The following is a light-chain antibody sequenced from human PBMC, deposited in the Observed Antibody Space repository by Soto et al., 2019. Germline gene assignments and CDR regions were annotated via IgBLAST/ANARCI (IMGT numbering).Light chain of an antibody. CDR2: GAS. CDR3: QQYGNSPGT. CDR1: QSVSSSY. Sequence: EIVLTQSPGTLSSSPGERATLSCRASQSVSSSYLAWYQQKPGQSPMLLIYGASSRATGIPDRFSGSESGTDFTLTISRLEPEDFVVYYCQQYGNSPGTFGLWTKVEVK. J-gene: IGKJ1*01. V-gene: IGKV3-20*01.